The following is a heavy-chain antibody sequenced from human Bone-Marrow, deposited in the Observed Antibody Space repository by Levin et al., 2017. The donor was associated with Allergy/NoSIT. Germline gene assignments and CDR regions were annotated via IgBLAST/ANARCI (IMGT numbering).Heavy chain of an antibody. V-gene: IGHV4-34*01. J-gene: IGHJ3*02. D-gene: IGHD5-18*01. CDR3: ARFWMDTAMVGLGAFDI. CDR1: GGSFSGYY. CDR2: INHSGST. Sequence: SETLSLTCAVYGGSFSGYYWSWIRQPPGKGLEWIGEINHSGSTNYNPSLKSRVTISVDTSKNQFSLKLSSVTAADTAVYYCARFWMDTAMVGLGAFDIWGQGTMVTVSS.